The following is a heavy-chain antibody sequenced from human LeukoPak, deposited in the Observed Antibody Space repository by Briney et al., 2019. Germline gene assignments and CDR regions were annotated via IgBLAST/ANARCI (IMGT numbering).Heavy chain of an antibody. V-gene: IGHV3-21*01. CDR1: GFTFSSYN. CDR2: ISNSNSYI. CDR3: ARDPVIVGAYFDY. Sequence: GGSLRLSCAASGFTFSSYNMIWVRQAPGKGLEWVSFISNSNSYIYYADSVKGRFTVSRDNAKNSLYLQMNSLRAEDTAVYYCARDPVIVGAYFDYWGQGTLVTVSS. J-gene: IGHJ4*02. D-gene: IGHD1-26*01.